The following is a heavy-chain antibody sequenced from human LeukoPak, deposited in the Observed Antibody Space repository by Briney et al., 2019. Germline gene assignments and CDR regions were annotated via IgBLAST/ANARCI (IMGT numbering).Heavy chain of an antibody. V-gene: IGHV3-64*01. CDR3: ARDEAYYYGSGSYYKGNLYYYGMDV. Sequence: GGSLRLSCAASGFTFSSYAMHWVRQAPGKGLEYDSAISSNGGSTYYANSVKGRFTISRDNSKNTLYLQMGSLRAEDMAVYYCARDEAYYYGSGSYYKGNLYYYGMDVWGQGTTVTVSS. CDR2: ISSNGGST. J-gene: IGHJ6*02. D-gene: IGHD3-10*01. CDR1: GFTFSSYA.